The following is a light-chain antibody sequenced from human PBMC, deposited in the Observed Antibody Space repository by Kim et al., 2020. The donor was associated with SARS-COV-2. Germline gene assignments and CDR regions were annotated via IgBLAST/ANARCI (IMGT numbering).Light chain of an antibody. CDR3: QHYGT. V-gene: IGKV1-5*01. CDR1: QGISRW. CDR2: DAS. Sequence: SNPSASVGDRVTITCRASQGISRWLAWHQQKPGKAPKILIYDASSLESGVPSRFSGSGSGTEFTLTISGLQPDDFATDYCQHYGTFGQGTKVDIK. J-gene: IGKJ1*01.